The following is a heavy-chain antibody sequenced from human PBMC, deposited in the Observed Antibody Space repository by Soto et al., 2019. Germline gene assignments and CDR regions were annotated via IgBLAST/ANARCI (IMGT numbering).Heavy chain of an antibody. D-gene: IGHD6-6*01. CDR3: ARAGHSSSSEGANWFDP. CDR2: IYFTGTT. J-gene: IGHJ5*02. Sequence: QVQLQESGPGLVKPSQTLSLTCTVSGGSISSGGYSWSWIRQYPGKGLEWIGYIYFTGTTYYSPSLKSRVTISVDTSKNQFSLKLSSVTAADTAVYYCARAGHSSSSEGANWFDPWGQGTLVTVSS. CDR1: GGSISSGGYS. V-gene: IGHV4-31*03.